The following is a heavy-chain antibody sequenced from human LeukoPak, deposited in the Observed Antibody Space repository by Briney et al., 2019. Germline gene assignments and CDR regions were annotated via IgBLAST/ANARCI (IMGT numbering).Heavy chain of an antibody. CDR2: IYYSGST. CDR1: GGSISGYY. Sequence: SETLSLTCTVSGGSISGYYWSWIRQPAGKGLEWIGYIYYSGSTNYNPSLKSRVTISVDTSKNQFSLKLSSVTAADTAVYYCARVEMATTFDYWGQGTLVTVSS. D-gene: IGHD5-24*01. CDR3: ARVEMATTFDY. J-gene: IGHJ4*02. V-gene: IGHV4-59*01.